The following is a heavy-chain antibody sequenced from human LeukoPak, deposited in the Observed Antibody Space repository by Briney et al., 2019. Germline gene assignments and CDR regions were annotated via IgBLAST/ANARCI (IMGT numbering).Heavy chain of an antibody. CDR2: INHSGST. J-gene: IGHJ4*02. CDR1: GGSFSGYY. CDR3: ARGLQNYDFWSGYSGSYYFDY. Sequence: SETLSLTCAVYGGSFSGYYWSWIRQPPGKGLEWIGEINHSGSTNYNPSLKGRVTISVDTSKNQFSLKLSSVTAADTAVYYCARGLQNYDFWSGYSGSYYFDYWGQGTLVTVSS. V-gene: IGHV4-34*01. D-gene: IGHD3-3*01.